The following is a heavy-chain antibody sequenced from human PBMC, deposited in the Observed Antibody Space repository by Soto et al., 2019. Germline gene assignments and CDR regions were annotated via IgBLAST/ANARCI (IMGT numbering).Heavy chain of an antibody. J-gene: IGHJ5*02. CDR1: GYTFATYA. V-gene: IGHV1-3*01. D-gene: IGHD5-12*01. Sequence: QVQLVQSGAEVKKPGASVKISCKASGYTFATYAIHWVRQAPGQRLEWMGWINAGNGDTGHSQKFQGRITITRDTSASTAYMELSSLRSEDTAVYYCARSLSSGYSGPAWFDPWGQGSLVTVSS. CDR3: ARSLSSGYSGPAWFDP. CDR2: INAGNGDT.